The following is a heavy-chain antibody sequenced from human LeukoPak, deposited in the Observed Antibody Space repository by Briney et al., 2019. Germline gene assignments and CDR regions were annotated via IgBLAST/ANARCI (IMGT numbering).Heavy chain of an antibody. CDR3: AKEGGTGTRFDY. CDR1: GFTFSSSA. CDR2: ISGSGTGT. J-gene: IGHJ4*02. Sequence: GGSLRLSCAASGFTFSSSAMSWVRQAPGKGLYWVSAISGSGTGTYYADSVRGRFTISRDNSKNTLYLQMNSLRAEDTAVYYCAKEGGTGTRFDYWGQGTLVTVSS. D-gene: IGHD1-7*01. V-gene: IGHV3-23*01.